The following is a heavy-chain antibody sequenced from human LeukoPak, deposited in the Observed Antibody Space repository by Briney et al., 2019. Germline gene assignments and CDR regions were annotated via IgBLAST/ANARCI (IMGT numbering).Heavy chain of an antibody. Sequence: SETLSLTCTVSGYSISSGYYWGWIRQPPGKGLEWIGSIYHSGSTYYNPSLKSRVTISVDTSKNQFSLKLSSATAADTAVYYCARDLIYCSSTSCSSTPTLGFDPWGQGTLVTVSS. J-gene: IGHJ5*02. V-gene: IGHV4-38-2*02. CDR3: ARDLIYCSSTSCSSTPTLGFDP. D-gene: IGHD2-2*01. CDR1: GYSISSGYY. CDR2: IYHSGST.